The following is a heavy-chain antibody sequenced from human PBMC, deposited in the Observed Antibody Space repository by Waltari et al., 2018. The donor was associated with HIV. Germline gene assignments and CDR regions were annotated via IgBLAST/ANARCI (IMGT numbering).Heavy chain of an antibody. CDR1: GGSIRSGSSY. J-gene: IGHJ5*02. Sequence: QVQLQESGPGLVKPSQTLSLTCTVAGGSIRSGSSYWSWIRQPAGKGLELIGRIYTSGSTNYNPSLKSRVTISVDTSKNQFSLKLRSVTAADTAVYYCARAYYDFWSGTGSSGNWFDPWGQGTLVTVSS. CDR2: IYTSGST. CDR3: ARAYYDFWSGTGSSGNWFDP. D-gene: IGHD3-3*01. V-gene: IGHV4-61*02.